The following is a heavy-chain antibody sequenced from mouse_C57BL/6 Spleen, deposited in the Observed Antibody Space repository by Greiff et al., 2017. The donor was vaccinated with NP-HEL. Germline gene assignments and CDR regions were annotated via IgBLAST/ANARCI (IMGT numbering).Heavy chain of an antibody. CDR3: TRGYSNYYWYCDV. CDR2: ISSGGDYT. J-gene: IGHJ1*03. D-gene: IGHD2-5*01. Sequence: EVMLVESGEGLVKPGGSLKLSCAASGFTFSSYAMSWVRQTPEKRLEWVADISSGGDYTYYADTVKGRFTISRDNARNTLYLQMSSLMSEDTAMYYCTRGYSNYYWYCDVWGTGTTVTVSS. V-gene: IGHV5-9-1*02. CDR1: GFTFSSYA.